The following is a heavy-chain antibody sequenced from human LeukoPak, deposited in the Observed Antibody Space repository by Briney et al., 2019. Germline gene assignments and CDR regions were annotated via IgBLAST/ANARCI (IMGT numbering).Heavy chain of an antibody. D-gene: IGHD5-18*01. Sequence: PSETLSLTFTVSGGSISSYYWSWIRQPPGKGLEWVSAISGSGGSTYYADSVKGRFTISRDNSKNTLYLQMNSLRAEDTAVYYCAKARPGYSYGPGDYWGQGTLVTVSS. CDR2: ISGSGGST. CDR1: GGSISSYY. J-gene: IGHJ4*02. V-gene: IGHV3-23*01. CDR3: AKARPGYSYGPGDY.